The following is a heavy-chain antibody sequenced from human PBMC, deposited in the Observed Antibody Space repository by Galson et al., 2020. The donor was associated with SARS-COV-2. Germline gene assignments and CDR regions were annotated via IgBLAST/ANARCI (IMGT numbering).Heavy chain of an antibody. D-gene: IGHD2-2*01. J-gene: IGHJ4*02. CDR2: IFPYDSDA. CDR3: VRRRDCTTTNCLYYFDS. V-gene: IGHV5-51*01. CDR1: GYSFTDYW. Sequence: GESLKISCKASGYSFTDYWIGWVRQMPGKGLECMGIIFPYDSDARYSPSFQGQVTISADKSINTAYLQWSSLKASDTAMYYCVRRRDCTTTNCLYYFDSWGQGTLVTVSS.